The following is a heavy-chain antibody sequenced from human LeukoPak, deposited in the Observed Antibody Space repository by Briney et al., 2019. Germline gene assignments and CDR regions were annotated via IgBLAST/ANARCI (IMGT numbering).Heavy chain of an antibody. V-gene: IGHV3-21*04. J-gene: IGHJ6*03. Sequence: GGSLRLSCAVSGFTFSTYSMNWVRQAPGKGLEWVSSISSSSNYIYYADSVRGRFTISRDNAKNSLYLQMNSLRVEDTALYYCAKDIGRVDTASTYMDVWGKGTTVTISS. CDR1: GFTFSTYS. CDR2: ISSSSNYI. D-gene: IGHD5-18*01. CDR3: AKDIGRVDTASTYMDV.